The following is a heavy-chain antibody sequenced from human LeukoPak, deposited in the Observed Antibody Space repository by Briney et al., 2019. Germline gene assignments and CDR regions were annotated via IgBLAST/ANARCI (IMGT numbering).Heavy chain of an antibody. CDR1: GGTFSSYA. CDR2: IIPIFGTA. V-gene: IGHV1-69*05. Sequence: SVTVSYKASGGTFSSYAISWVRQAPGQGLEWMGGIIPIFGTANYAQKLQGRVTITTDESTSTAYMELSSLRSEDTAVYYCARTPYYDFWSGYQPTYYYYYYMDVWGKGTTVTVSS. J-gene: IGHJ6*03. CDR3: ARTPYYDFWSGYQPTYYYYYYMDV. D-gene: IGHD3-3*01.